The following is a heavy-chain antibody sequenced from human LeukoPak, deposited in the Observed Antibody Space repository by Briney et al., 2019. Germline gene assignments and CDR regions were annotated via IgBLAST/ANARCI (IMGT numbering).Heavy chain of an antibody. CDR3: ARSGLPGIAVAADFDY. CDR1: GFTFSSYE. D-gene: IGHD6-19*01. J-gene: IGHJ4*02. CDR2: ITSSGSII. V-gene: IGHV3-48*03. Sequence: GASLRLSCAASGFTFSSYEMNWVRQAPGKGLEWVSYITSSGSIIYYADSVKGRFTISRDNAKNSLFLQMNSLRAEDTAVYYCARSGLPGIAVAADFDYWGQGTLVTVSS.